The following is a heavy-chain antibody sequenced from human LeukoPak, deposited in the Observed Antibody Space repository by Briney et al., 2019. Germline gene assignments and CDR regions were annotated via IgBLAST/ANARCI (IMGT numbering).Heavy chain of an antibody. J-gene: IGHJ4*02. V-gene: IGHV3-23*01. CDR1: GFTFSSYG. Sequence: GGSLRLSCAASGFTFSSYGMHWVRQAPGKGLEWVSAISGSGGSTFYADSVKGRFTISRDNSKNTLYLQMNSLRAEDTAVYYCAKDYYGSGSYYKTSFDYWGQGTLVTVSS. CDR3: AKDYYGSGSYYKTSFDY. CDR2: ISGSGGST. D-gene: IGHD3-10*01.